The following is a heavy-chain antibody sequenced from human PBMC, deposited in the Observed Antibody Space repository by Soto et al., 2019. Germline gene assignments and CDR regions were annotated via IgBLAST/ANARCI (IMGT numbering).Heavy chain of an antibody. CDR2: ITSSSSPT. Sequence: EVQLVESGGGLVQPGGSLRLSCVASGFNFNDYSMHWVRQAPGKGLEWISYITSSSSPTYYADSVKGRFTISRDNVEKPLFLEKERLGGGDRGGFYWGRGRGGGGFSHWGQGTLVTVSS. J-gene: IGHJ4*02. CDR3: GRGRGGGGFSH. D-gene: IGHD3-16*01. CDR1: GFNFNDYS. V-gene: IGHV3-48*01.